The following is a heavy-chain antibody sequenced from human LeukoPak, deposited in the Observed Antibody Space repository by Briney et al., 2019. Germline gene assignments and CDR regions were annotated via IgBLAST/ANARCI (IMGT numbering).Heavy chain of an antibody. Sequence: PGGSLRLSCAASGFTFDDYGMSWVRQAPGKGLEWVSGINWNGSSTGYADSVKGRFTISRDNAKNSLYLQMNSLRAEDTALYYCARDKGDCSGGSCRPDYFDYWGQGTLVTVSS. CDR2: INWNGSST. CDR1: GFTFDDYG. V-gene: IGHV3-20*04. CDR3: ARDKGDCSGGSCRPDYFDY. J-gene: IGHJ4*02. D-gene: IGHD2-15*01.